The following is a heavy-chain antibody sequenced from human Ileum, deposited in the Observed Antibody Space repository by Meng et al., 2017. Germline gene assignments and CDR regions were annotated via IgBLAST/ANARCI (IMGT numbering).Heavy chain of an antibody. CDR3: ARHGHFTPDKYYFDS. D-gene: IGHD2-8*01. Sequence: QVQLQQWGAGLLKPSETLSLPCAVYGGSFSGYYWSWIRQPPGKGLEWIGSVYFTGYTYYSPSLMSRVTISVETSKNQFSLRLTSVTAADTGLYLCARHGHFTPDKYYFDSWGQGTLVTVSS. CDR1: GGSFSGYY. V-gene: IGHV4-34*01. CDR2: VYFTGYT. J-gene: IGHJ4*03.